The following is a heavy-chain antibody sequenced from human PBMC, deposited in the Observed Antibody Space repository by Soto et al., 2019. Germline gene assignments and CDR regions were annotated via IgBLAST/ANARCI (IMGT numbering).Heavy chain of an antibody. Sequence: EVQLVESGGGLVQPGGSLRLSCAASGFTFSSYAMHWVRQAPGKGLEYVSAISSNGGSTYYANSVKGRFTISRDNSKNTLYLQMGSLRAEDMAVYYCARVNRGVGAHDYWGQGTLVTVSS. V-gene: IGHV3-64*01. J-gene: IGHJ4*02. CDR3: ARVNRGVGAHDY. CDR2: ISSNGGST. D-gene: IGHD1-26*01. CDR1: GFTFSSYA.